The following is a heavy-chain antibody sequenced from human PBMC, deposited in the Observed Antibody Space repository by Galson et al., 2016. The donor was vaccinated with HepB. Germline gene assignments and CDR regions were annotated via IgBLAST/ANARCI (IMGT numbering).Heavy chain of an antibody. Sequence: SETLSLTCSVSGGSISSSTYSWGWIRQPPGKGLEWIGSINYGGNTYYNPSLRSRVTISVDTSRIQFSLKLGSVTAADTAVYYCARHYSFGSGTYRPFDFWGQGTLVTVSS. CDR2: INYGGNT. CDR3: ARHYSFGSGTYRPFDF. CDR1: GGSISSSTYS. J-gene: IGHJ4*02. V-gene: IGHV4-39*01. D-gene: IGHD3-10*01.